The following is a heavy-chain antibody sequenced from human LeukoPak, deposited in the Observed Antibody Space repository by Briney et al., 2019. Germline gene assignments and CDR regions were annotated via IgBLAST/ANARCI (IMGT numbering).Heavy chain of an antibody. V-gene: IGHV3-30*18. CDR1: GFTFSSYG. J-gene: IGHJ4*02. CDR3: AKCGNYCGSGSYLFDY. Sequence: GRSLRLSCAASGFTFSSYGMHWVRQAPGKGLEWVAVISYDGSNKYYADSVKGRFTISRDNSKNTLYLQMNSLRAENTAVYYCAKCGNYCGSGSYLFDYWGQGTLVTVSS. D-gene: IGHD3-10*01. CDR2: ISYDGSNK.